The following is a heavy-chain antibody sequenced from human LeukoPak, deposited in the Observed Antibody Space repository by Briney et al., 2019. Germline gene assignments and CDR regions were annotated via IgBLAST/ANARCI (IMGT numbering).Heavy chain of an antibody. V-gene: IGHV4-34*01. D-gene: IGHD3-16*01. J-gene: IGHJ5*02. CDR1: GGSFSGYY. CDR2: INHSGST. CDR3: ARGFMIPTLYNWFDP. Sequence: SDTLSPTCAVYGGSFSGYYWSWIRQPPGKGLEWIGEINHSGSTNYNPSLKSRVTISVDTSKNQFSLKLSSVTAADTAVYYCARGFMIPTLYNWFDPWGQGTLVTVSS.